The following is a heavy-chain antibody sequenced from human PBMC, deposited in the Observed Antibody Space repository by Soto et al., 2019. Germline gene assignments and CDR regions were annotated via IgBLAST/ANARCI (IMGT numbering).Heavy chain of an antibody. Sequence: EVQLLEPGGGLVQPGGSLRLSCAASGFTFSSFFMSWVRQAPGKGLDWVSGIGANGCGTYNADSVNGRLIISRDNSKNTLYLQMNSASSMDTPVYYCATDPQGDYLGAFDFWGQKTMVTVSS. CDR3: ATDPQGDYLGAFDF. V-gene: IGHV3-23*01. CDR2: IGANGCGT. D-gene: IGHD4-17*01. J-gene: IGHJ3*01. CDR1: GFTFSSFF.